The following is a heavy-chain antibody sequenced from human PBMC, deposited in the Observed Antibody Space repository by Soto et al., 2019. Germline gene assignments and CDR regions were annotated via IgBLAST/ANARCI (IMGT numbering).Heavy chain of an antibody. CDR2: IYYSGST. V-gene: IGHV4-39*01. J-gene: IGHJ2*01. CDR3: ARHWVGAYKLLFVVRYFDL. Sequence: QLQLQESGPGLVQPSETLSLTCTVSGDSISSSSYYWGWIRQPPGKGLEWIGCIYYSGSTSYNPSLKSRVNIAVNPSKNQCSLRPSCVTAADTAVYYCARHWVGAYKLLFVVRYFDLWGRGTLVTVSS. CDR1: GDSISSSSYY. D-gene: IGHD1-1*01.